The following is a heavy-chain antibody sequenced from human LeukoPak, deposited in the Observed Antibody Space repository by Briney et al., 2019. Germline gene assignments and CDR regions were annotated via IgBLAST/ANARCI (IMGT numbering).Heavy chain of an antibody. CDR2: IYYSGST. V-gene: IGHV4-59*08. CDR3: ARGKTAYNYYYGMDV. D-gene: IGHD3-16*01. J-gene: IGHJ6*02. CDR1: GGSVSSYY. Sequence: SETLSLTCTVSGGSVSSYYWSWIRQPPGKGLGWIGYIYYSGSTNYNPSLKSRVTISVDTSKNQFSLKLSSVTAADTAVYYCARGKTAYNYYYGMDVWGQGTTVTVSS.